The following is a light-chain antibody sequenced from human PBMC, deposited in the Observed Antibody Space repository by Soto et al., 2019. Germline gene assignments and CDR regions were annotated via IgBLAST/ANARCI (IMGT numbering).Light chain of an antibody. CDR3: AAWDDSLNGQV. V-gene: IGLV1-36*01. J-gene: IGLJ2*01. CDR2: YDD. CDR1: RSNIGNNA. Sequence: QLVLTQPPSVSEAPRQRVTISCSGSRSNIGNNAVNWYQQLPGKAPKLLIYYDDLLPSGVSDRFSASKSGTSASLAISGLQSEDEADYYCAAWDDSLNGQVFGGGTKLTVL.